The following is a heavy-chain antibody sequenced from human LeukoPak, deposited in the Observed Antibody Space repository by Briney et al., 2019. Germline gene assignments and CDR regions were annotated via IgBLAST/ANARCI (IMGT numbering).Heavy chain of an antibody. CDR2: IDNAGSIT. J-gene: IGHJ4*02. CDR1: GFTFSNYW. D-gene: IGHD3-22*01. CDR3: VRSAFHAGSGNYYDY. Sequence: GGSLRLSCAASGFTFSNYWIHWVRQAPGKGLVWVSRIDNAGSITTYADSVKGRFTISGDNAENTLYLQMNSLRVEDTAVYYCVRSAFHAGSGNYYDYWGQGTLVTVSS. V-gene: IGHV3-74*03.